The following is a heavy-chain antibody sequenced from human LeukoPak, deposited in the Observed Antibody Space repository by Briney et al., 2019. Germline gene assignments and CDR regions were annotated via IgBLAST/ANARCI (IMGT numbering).Heavy chain of an antibody. V-gene: IGHV4-31*03. D-gene: IGHD6-19*01. J-gene: IGHJ4*02. CDR2: IYYSGST. CDR3: ARAGSSGWYFTY. CDR1: GGSISSGGYY. Sequence: SETLSLTCTVSGGSISSGGYYWSWIRQHPGKGLEWIGYIYYSGSTYYNPSLKSRVTISVDTSKNQFTLKLSSVTAADTAVYYCARAGSSGWYFTYWGQGTLVTVSS.